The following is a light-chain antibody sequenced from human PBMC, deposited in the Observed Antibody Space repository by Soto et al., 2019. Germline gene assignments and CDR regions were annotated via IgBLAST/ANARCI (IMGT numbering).Light chain of an antibody. CDR1: QGIRND. Sequence: DIQMTQSPSSLSASVGDRVTITCRASQGIRNDLSWYQQKAGKAPKRLIYAASSLHSWVPSRFSVSGSGTEFTLTISRLQPEDVANYYCQKYNSAPRTFGQGTKVEIK. CDR2: AAS. CDR3: QKYNSAPRT. V-gene: IGKV1-17*01. J-gene: IGKJ1*01.